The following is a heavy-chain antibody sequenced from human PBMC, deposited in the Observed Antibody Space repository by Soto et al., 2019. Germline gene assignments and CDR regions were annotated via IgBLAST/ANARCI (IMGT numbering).Heavy chain of an antibody. V-gene: IGHV3-30*18. Sequence: QVQLVESGGGVVQPGRSLRLSCAASGFTFSSYGMHWVRQAPGKGLEWVAVISYDGSNKYYADSVKGRFTISRDNSKNTLYLKMNSLRAEDTAVYYCAKVAEFGELLGFDYWGQGTLVTVSS. CDR1: GFTFSSYG. J-gene: IGHJ4*02. CDR3: AKVAEFGELLGFDY. D-gene: IGHD3-10*01. CDR2: ISYDGSNK.